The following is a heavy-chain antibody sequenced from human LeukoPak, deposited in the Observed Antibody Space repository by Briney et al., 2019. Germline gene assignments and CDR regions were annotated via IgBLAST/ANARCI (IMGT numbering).Heavy chain of an antibody. Sequence: ASVKVSCKASGYTFSSYYVHWVRQAPGQGLEWMGMIIPSDGFTSYAQKFQGRVTMTRDMSTSTVYMELSSLRSDDTAVYYCARTSSLYNWFDPWGQGTLVTVSS. D-gene: IGHD6-13*01. CDR3: ARTSSLYNWFDP. V-gene: IGHV1-46*01. CDR2: IIPSDGFT. CDR1: GYTFSSYY. J-gene: IGHJ5*02.